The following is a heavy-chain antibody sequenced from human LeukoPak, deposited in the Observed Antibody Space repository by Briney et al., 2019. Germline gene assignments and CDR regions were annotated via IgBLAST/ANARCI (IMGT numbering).Heavy chain of an antibody. V-gene: IGHV1-24*01. CDR2: FDPEDGET. Sequence: ASGKVSCKVSGYTLTELSMHWVRQAPGKGLEWMGGFDPEDGETIYAQKFQGRVTMTEDTSTDTAYMELSSLRSEDTAVYYCATRVGAAPYYFDYWGQGTLVTVSS. D-gene: IGHD1-26*01. CDR3: ATRVGAAPYYFDY. J-gene: IGHJ4*02. CDR1: GYTLTELS.